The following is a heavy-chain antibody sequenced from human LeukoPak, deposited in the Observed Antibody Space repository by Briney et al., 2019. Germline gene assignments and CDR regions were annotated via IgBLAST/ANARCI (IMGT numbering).Heavy chain of an antibody. J-gene: IGHJ4*02. Sequence: GGSLRLSCAASGFTFGSYAMSWVRQAPGEGLEWVSTISGSDGHTSYADSVKGRFTISRDNSKNTLWLQMNSLRAEDTAIYYCAKGEWELLSYAGYWGQGTLVTVSS. V-gene: IGHV3-23*01. CDR2: ISGSDGHT. D-gene: IGHD1-26*01. CDR1: GFTFGSYA. CDR3: AKGEWELLSYAGY.